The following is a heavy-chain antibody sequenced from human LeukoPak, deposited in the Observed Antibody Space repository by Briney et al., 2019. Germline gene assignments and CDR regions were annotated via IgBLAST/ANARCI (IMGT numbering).Heavy chain of an antibody. V-gene: IGHV3-74*01. CDR1: EFTFSSYW. CDR3: ARGFTIFGVVNDAFGI. CDR2: INSDGSST. Sequence: GGSLRLSCAASEFTFSSYWMHWVRQAPGKGLVWVSRINSDGSSTAYADSVKGRFTISRDNAKNTLYLQMNSLRAEDTAVYYCARGFTIFGVVNDAFGIWGQGTMVTVSS. J-gene: IGHJ3*02. D-gene: IGHD3-3*01.